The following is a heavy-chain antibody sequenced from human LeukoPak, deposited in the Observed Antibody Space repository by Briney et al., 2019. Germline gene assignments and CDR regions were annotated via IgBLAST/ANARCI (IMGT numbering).Heavy chain of an antibody. J-gene: IGHJ5*02. Sequence: PGGSLRLSCAASGFTISDHFMHWVRQGPGKGLMWVSRIDRDGSEINYADSVKGRFTISRDNAKNTLYLQMNSLRDEDTAIYYCARHISAAAFDPWGQGTLVTVSS. CDR3: ARHISAAAFDP. CDR2: IDRDGSEI. CDR1: GFTISDHF. V-gene: IGHV3-74*01. D-gene: IGHD2-2*01.